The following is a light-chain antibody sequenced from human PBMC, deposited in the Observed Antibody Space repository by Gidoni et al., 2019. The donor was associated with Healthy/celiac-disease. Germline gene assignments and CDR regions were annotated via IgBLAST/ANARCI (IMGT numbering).Light chain of an antibody. CDR1: QSISSY. CDR3: QQRYSTLWT. V-gene: IGKV1-39*01. J-gene: IGKJ1*01. CDR2: AAS. Sequence: DIQMTQSPSPLSASVGDRVTITCRASQSISSYLNWYQQKPGKAPKLLIYAASSLQSGVPSRFSGSGSGTDFTLTISSLQPEDFATYYCQQRYSTLWTFGQGTKVEIK.